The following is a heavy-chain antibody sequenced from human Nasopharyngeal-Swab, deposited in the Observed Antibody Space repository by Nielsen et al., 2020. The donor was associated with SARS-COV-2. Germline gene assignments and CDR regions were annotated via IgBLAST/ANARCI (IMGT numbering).Heavy chain of an antibody. CDR3: AKDAMIVVFTAPGY. J-gene: IGHJ4*02. CDR1: GFTFDDYT. Sequence: GESLKISCAASGFTFDDYTMHWVRQAPGKGLGWVSLISWDGGSTYYADSVKGRFTISRDNSKNSLYLQMNSLRAEDTALYYCAKDAMIVVFTAPGYWGQGTLVTVSS. V-gene: IGHV3-43*01. CDR2: ISWDGGST. D-gene: IGHD3-22*01.